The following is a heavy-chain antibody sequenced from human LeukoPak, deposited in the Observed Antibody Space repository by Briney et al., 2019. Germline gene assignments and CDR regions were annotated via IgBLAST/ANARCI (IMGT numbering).Heavy chain of an antibody. Sequence: ASVKVSCKASGYTFTSYDINWVRQATGQGLEWMGWMNPNSGNTGYAQKFQGRVTMTRNTSISTAYMELSSLRSEDTAVYYCAGGKKKVTIFGVVIGLEWFDPWGQGTLVTVSS. CDR1: GYTFTSYD. J-gene: IGHJ5*02. CDR3: AGGKKKVTIFGVVIGLEWFDP. CDR2: MNPNSGNT. V-gene: IGHV1-8*01. D-gene: IGHD3-3*01.